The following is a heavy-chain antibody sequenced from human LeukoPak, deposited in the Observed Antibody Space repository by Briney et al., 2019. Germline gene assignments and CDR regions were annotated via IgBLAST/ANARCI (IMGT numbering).Heavy chain of an antibody. J-gene: IGHJ3*02. CDR3: ARGLDVVVVAATQGAFDI. CDR2: INHSGSI. CDR1: GGSFSGYY. D-gene: IGHD2-15*01. V-gene: IGHV4-34*01. Sequence: SETLSLTCAVYGGSFSGYYWSWIRQPPGKGLEWIGEINHSGSINYNPYLKSRVTISVDTSTNQFSLKLSSVTAADTAVYYCARGLDVVVVAATQGAFDIWGQGTMVTVSS.